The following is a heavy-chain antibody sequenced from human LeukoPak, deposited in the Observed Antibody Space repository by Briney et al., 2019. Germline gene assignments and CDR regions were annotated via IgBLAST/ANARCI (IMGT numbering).Heavy chain of an antibody. J-gene: IGHJ4*02. CDR3: ARDRSGWPRLFDY. Sequence: PSETLSLTCAVSGGSLSTYYWSWIRQPAGKGLECIGRIYTSGTTSYNPSLKSRVTMSIDTSNNQFSLKLSSVTAADTAVYYCARDRSGWPRLFDYWGQGILVTVSS. CDR1: GGSLSTYY. D-gene: IGHD6-19*01. V-gene: IGHV4-4*07. CDR2: IYTSGTT.